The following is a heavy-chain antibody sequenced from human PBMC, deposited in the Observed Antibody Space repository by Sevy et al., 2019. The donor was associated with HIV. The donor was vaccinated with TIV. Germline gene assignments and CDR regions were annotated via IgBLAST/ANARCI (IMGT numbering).Heavy chain of an antibody. V-gene: IGHV4-38-2*01. J-gene: IGHJ4*02. CDR1: GYSMTSGFL. CDR2: VYHSGPA. D-gene: IGHD3-10*01. CDR3: ARHSHGSGTYYVPFDS. Sequence: SETLSLTCAVSGYSMTSGFLWGWIRQPPGKGLEWIGSVYHSGPAYNNTSVNSRVIVSVDTSNNQFSLKLNSVTAADTAVYYCARHSHGSGTYYVPFDSWGQGTLVTVSS.